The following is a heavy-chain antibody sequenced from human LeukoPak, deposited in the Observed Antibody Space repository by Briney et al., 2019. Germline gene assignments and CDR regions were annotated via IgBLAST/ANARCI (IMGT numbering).Heavy chain of an antibody. Sequence: SETLSLTCAVYNGSFSGYYWSWIRQSPGRGLEWIGYTHYRGDINYNPSLKSRLTMSVDASSNQVSLKLSSVTAADAAVYYCGRNLGSGSDHWGQGTLVTVSS. CDR3: GRNLGSGSDH. V-gene: IGHV4-59*01. D-gene: IGHD3-10*01. CDR2: THYRGDI. J-gene: IGHJ4*02. CDR1: NGSFSGYY.